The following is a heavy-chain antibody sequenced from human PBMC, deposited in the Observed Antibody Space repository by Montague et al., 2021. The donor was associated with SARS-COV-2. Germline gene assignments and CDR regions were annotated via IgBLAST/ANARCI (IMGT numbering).Heavy chain of an antibody. D-gene: IGHD3-16*01. CDR1: GGSFSRYF. CDR2: ISPTGST. V-gene: IGHV4-34*01. Sequence: SETRSLTCDVYGGSFSRYFWSWIRQPPGRGPELIGHISPTGSTRYNPSLDSRVTISLDTSKSRLSLELTSVTVADTSIYLCVGAPNEYYFDYWGQGTPVSVSS. J-gene: IGHJ4*02. CDR3: VGAPNEYYFDY.